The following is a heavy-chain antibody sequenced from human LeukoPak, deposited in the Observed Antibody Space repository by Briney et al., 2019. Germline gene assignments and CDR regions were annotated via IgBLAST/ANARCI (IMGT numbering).Heavy chain of an antibody. CDR3: AKDLRVDGFNYGDY. V-gene: IGHV3-30*18. CDR2: ISYDGSSK. CDR1: GFTFSTYA. Sequence: GGSLRLSCTASGFTFSTYAMHWVRQAPVKGLEWVAVISYDGSSKYYADSVKGRFTISRDNSKNTVYLQMNSLRAGDTAVYYCAKDLRVDGFNYGDYWGQGTLVTVSS. D-gene: IGHD5-24*01. J-gene: IGHJ4*02.